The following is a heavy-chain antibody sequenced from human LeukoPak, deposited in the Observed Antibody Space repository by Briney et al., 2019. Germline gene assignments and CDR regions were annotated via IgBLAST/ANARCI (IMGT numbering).Heavy chain of an antibody. CDR3: AISLWSGCLDV. J-gene: IGHJ6*04. V-gene: IGHV3-48*01. CDR2: ISSSSSTI. D-gene: IGHD3-3*01. Sequence: GRSLRLSCAASGFTFSSYSMNWVRQAPGKGLEWVSYISSSSSTIYYADSVKGRFTISRDNAKNSLYLQMNSLRTEDTAVYYCAISLWSGCLDVWGKGTTVTVSS. CDR1: GFTFSSYS.